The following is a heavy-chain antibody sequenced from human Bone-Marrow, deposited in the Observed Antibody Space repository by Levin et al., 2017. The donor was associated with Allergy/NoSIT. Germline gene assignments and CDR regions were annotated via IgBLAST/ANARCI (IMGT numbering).Heavy chain of an antibody. V-gene: IGHV1-69*13. Sequence: SVKVSCKASGGSFYNYAFNWVRQAPGQGLEWMGGFNPIFCSANYAQTFQGRVTITADESTSTAYLELGSLRSDDTAIYYCTTYAGDSWFDPWGQGTLVTVSS. CDR1: GGSFYNYA. J-gene: IGHJ5*02. CDR2: FNPIFCSA. CDR3: TTYAGDSWFDP. D-gene: IGHD2-21*02.